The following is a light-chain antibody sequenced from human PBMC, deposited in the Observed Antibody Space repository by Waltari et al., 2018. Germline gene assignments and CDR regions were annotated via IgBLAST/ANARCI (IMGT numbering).Light chain of an antibody. J-gene: IGKJ3*01. Sequence: EIVMTQSPATLSVSPGERATLSCRASQSVTTNLAWYQQKPGQAPRLLIYGASTRATGIPARFSGSGSGTEFTLTISGTQSGDFAIYYCQQYNNWPPLITFGPGTRVDFK. CDR3: QQYNNWPPLIT. CDR1: QSVTTN. CDR2: GAS. V-gene: IGKV3-15*01.